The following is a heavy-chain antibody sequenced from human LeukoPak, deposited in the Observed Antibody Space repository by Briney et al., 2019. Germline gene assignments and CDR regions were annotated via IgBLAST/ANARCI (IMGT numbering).Heavy chain of an antibody. J-gene: IGHJ3*02. D-gene: IGHD2/OR15-2a*01. CDR1: GGTFSSYA. CDR2: IILIFGTA. Sequence: SVKVSCKAAGGTFSSYAISWVRQAPEQGLEWMGGIILIFGTANYAQKFQGRVTITADESTSTAYMELSSLRSEDTAVYYCARVLSPGAFDIWGQGTMVTVSS. V-gene: IGHV1-69*01. CDR3: ARVLSPGAFDI.